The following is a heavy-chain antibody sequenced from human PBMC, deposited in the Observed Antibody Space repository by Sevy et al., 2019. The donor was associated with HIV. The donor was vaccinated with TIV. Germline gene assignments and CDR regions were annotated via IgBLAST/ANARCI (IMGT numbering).Heavy chain of an antibody. CDR2: IQYDGSNK. CDR3: VKEGGGEGGDH. D-gene: IGHD3-16*01. Sequence: GGSLRLSCAASGFSFSSYGMHWVRQAPGRGLEWMSYIQYDGSNKDYADSVKGRFTISRHNSKNTLYLQMNSLRVEDRVVFYCVKEGGGEGGDHWGRGTLVTVSS. CDR1: GFSFSSYG. V-gene: IGHV3-30*02. J-gene: IGHJ4*02.